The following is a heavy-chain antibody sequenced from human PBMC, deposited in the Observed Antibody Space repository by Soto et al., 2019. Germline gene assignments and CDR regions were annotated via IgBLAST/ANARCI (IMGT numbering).Heavy chain of an antibody. CDR1: GLSFNLYW. CDR2: INSDGSHT. J-gene: IGHJ6*02. V-gene: IGHV3-74*01. CDR3: AGGMAGLDV. Sequence: DVQLVESGGGVVQPGGSLRLSCAASGLSFNLYWMHWVRQVPGKGMVWLARINSDGSHTIYVDPVKGRFNISRDNAKNTVFLQMDSLRDEDTGVYYCAGGMAGLDVWGQGTTVTVSS.